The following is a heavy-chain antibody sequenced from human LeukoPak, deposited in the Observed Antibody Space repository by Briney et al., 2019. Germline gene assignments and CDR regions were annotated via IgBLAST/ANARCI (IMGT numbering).Heavy chain of an antibody. D-gene: IGHD2-2*01. CDR1: GFTFSSYA. CDR3: ARGGLGYCSSTSCQPLDY. CDR2: ISYDGSNK. V-gene: IGHV3-30*04. J-gene: IGHJ4*02. Sequence: GGSLRLSCAASGFTFSSYAMHWVRQAPGKGLEWVAVISYDGSNKYYADSVKGRFTISRDNSKNTLYLQMNSLRAEDTAVYYCARGGLGYCSSTSCQPLDYWGQGTLVTVSS.